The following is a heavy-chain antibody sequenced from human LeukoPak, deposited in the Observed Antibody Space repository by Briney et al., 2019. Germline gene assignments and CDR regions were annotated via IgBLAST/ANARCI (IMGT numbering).Heavy chain of an antibody. V-gene: IGHV3-23*01. CDR3: AKPLVSDYYDSSGYWGY. CDR1: GFTFSSYA. J-gene: IGHJ4*02. D-gene: IGHD3-22*01. Sequence: GGSLRLSCAASGFTFSSYAMSWVRQAPGKGLEWVSAISGSGDSTYYSDSVKGRFTISRDNSKNTLYVQMNSLRAEDTAVYYCAKPLVSDYYDSSGYWGYWGQETLVTVSS. CDR2: ISGSGDST.